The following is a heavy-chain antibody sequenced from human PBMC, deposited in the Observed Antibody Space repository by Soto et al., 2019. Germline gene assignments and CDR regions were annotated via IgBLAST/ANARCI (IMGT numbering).Heavy chain of an antibody. CDR2: INAGNGNT. CDR3: ATSSDIVVVPAAPDYYYMDV. D-gene: IGHD2-2*01. V-gene: IGHV1-3*01. Sequence: QVQLVQSGAEVKKPGASVKVSCKASGYTFTSYAMHWVRQDPGQRLEWMGWINAGNGNTKYSQKFQGRVTITRDTSASTAYMELSSLRSEDTAVYYCATSSDIVVVPAAPDYYYMDVWGKGTTVTVSS. CDR1: GYTFTSYA. J-gene: IGHJ6*03.